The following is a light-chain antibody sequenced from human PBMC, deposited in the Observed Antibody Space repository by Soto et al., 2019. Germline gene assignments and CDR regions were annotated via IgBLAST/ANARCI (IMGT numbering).Light chain of an antibody. Sequence: QSVLTQPPSASGTPGQRVTISCSGSRSNIGRNTVNWFQQLPGTAPKLLIYSNNQRPSGVPDRFSGSKSGTSASLAISGLQSDDEAEYYCAAWDDSLNGVVFGGGTKLTVL. CDR3: AAWDDSLNGVV. J-gene: IGLJ2*01. CDR2: SNN. V-gene: IGLV1-44*01. CDR1: RSNIGRNT.